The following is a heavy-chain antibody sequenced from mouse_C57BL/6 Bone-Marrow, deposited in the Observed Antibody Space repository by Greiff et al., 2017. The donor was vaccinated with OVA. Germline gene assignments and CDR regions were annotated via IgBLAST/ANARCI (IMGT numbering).Heavy chain of an antibody. CDR3: ARHGDGYYASYFDY. CDR2: IYPGDGDT. Sequence: QVQLQQSGPELVKPGASVKISCKASGYAFSSSWMNWVKQRPGKGLEWIGRIYPGDGDTNYNGKFKGKATLTADKSSSPAYMQLSSLPSEDSAVYFCARHGDGYYASYFDYWGQGTTLTVSS. CDR1: GYAFSSSW. V-gene: IGHV1-82*01. D-gene: IGHD2-3*01. J-gene: IGHJ2*01.